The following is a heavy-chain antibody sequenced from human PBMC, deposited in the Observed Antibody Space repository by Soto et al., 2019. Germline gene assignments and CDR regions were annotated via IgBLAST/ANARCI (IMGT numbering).Heavy chain of an antibody. D-gene: IGHD6-6*01. CDR2: IYHSGST. CDR1: GGSISSGGYS. J-gene: IGHJ4*02. CDR3: AGAIAARPLGY. V-gene: IGHV4-30-2*01. Sequence: QLQLQESGSGLVKPSQTLSLTCAVSGGSISSGGYSWSWIRQPPGKGLEWIGYIYHSGSTYYNPSLKSRATISLDRSTIQSSLTLSAVTAADPAVYYCAGAIAARPLGYWGQGTLVTVSS.